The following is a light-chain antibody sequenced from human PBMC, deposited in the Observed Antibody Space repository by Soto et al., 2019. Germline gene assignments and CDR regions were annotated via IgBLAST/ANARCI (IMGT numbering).Light chain of an antibody. J-gene: IGLJ2*01. CDR3: QSYDSSLSGNVV. CDR1: SSNIGAGYD. Sequence: QAVVTQPPSVSGAPGQRVTISCTGSSSNIGAGYDVHWYQQLPGTAPKLLIYGNSNRPSGVPDRFSGSKSGTSASLAITGLQAEDEADYYCQSYDSSLSGNVVFGGGTKLPS. V-gene: IGLV1-40*01. CDR2: GNS.